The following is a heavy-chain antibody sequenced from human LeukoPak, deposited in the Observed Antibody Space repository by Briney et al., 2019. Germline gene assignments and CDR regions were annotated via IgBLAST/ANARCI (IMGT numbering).Heavy chain of an antibody. CDR1: GYTFTSYG. D-gene: IGHD3-9*01. J-gene: IGHJ3*02. CDR3: ARDPPVLRYFDWLSDAFDI. Sequence: GASVKVSCKASGYTFTSYGISWVRQAPGQGLEWMGWISAYNGNTNYAQKLQGRVTMTTDTSTITAYMELRSLRSDDTAAYYCARDPPVLRYFDWLSDAFDIWGQGTMVTVSS. CDR2: ISAYNGNT. V-gene: IGHV1-18*01.